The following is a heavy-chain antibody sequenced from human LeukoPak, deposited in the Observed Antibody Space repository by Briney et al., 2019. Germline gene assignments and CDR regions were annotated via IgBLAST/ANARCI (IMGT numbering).Heavy chain of an antibody. CDR1: GFSFSSHS. J-gene: IGHJ4*02. V-gene: IGHV3-48*01. CDR3: ARGAAAGTSRFDY. CDR2: ISSGSTTI. D-gene: IGHD6-13*01. Sequence: GGSLRLSCAASGFSFSSHSMSWVRQAPGKGLEWVSYISSGSTTIYYADSVKGRFTISRDNAKNSLYLQMTSLRAEDTAVYYCARGAAAGTSRFDYWGQGSLVTVSS.